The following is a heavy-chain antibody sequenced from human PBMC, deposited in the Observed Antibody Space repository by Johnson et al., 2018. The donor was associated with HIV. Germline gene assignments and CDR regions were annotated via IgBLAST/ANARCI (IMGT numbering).Heavy chain of an antibody. J-gene: IGHJ3*02. D-gene: IGHD2-21*01. CDR3: TTDYIVVGAFDI. CDR2: INWNGDTT. Sequence: VQLVESGGGLVKPGGSLRPSCAASGFTFENYGLSWVRQAPGKGLQWVSGINWNGDTTTYAASVKGRFTISRDDSKNTLYLQMNSLRAEYTAMYYCTTDYIVVGAFDIGSQGTMVTVSS. V-gene: IGHV3-20*04. CDR1: GFTFENYG.